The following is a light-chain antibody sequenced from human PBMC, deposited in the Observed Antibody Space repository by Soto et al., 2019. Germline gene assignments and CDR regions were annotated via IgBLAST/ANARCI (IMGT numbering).Light chain of an antibody. CDR2: GAS. V-gene: IGKV3-20*01. CDR1: QSVSSSY. Sequence: EIVLTQSPGTLSLSPGERATLSCRASQSVSSSYLAWYRQKPGQSPRPLIYGASSRATGIPDRFSGSGSGTDFTLTISRLESEDFAVYYCQQYGSSPQTFGQGTKVEIK. J-gene: IGKJ1*01. CDR3: QQYGSSPQT.